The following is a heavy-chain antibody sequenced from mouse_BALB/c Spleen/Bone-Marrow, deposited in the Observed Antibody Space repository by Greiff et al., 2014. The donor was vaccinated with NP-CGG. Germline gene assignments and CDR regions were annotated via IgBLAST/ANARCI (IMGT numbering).Heavy chain of an antibody. CDR3: ASYVYGYYFDY. V-gene: IGHV14-3*02. CDR2: IDPANVNT. CDR1: GFNIKDTY. J-gene: IGHJ2*01. Sequence: VQLKESGAELVKPGASVKLSCTASGFNIKDTYMHWVKQRPEQGLEWIGRIDPANVNTKYDPKFQGKATITADTSFNTAYLQLSSLTSEDTAVYYCASYVYGYYFDYWGQGTTLTVSS. D-gene: IGHD1-1*01.